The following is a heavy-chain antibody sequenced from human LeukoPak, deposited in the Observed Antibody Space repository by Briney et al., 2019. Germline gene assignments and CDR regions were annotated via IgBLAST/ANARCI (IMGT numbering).Heavy chain of an antibody. CDR2: IYHSGST. CDR3: ARSPSSSWPHYYYYYYMDV. D-gene: IGHD6-13*01. J-gene: IGHJ6*03. V-gene: IGHV4-34*01. CDR1: GGSFSGYY. Sequence: SETLSFTCAVYGGSFSGYYWSWIRQPPGKGLEWIGSIYHSGSTYYNPSLKSRVTVSVDTSKNQFSLKLSSVTAADTAVYYCARSPSSSWPHYYYYYYMDVWGKGTTVTVSS.